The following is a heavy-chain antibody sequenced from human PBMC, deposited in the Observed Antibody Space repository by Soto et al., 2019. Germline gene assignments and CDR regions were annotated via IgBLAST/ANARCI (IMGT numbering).Heavy chain of an antibody. CDR2: IYYSGST. CDR1: GGSISSYY. D-gene: IGHD2-15*01. J-gene: IGHJ5*02. V-gene: IGHV4-59*01. Sequence: SETLSLTCTVSGGSISSYYWSWIRQPPGKGLEWIGYIYYSGSTNYNPSLKSRVTISVDTSKNQFSLKMSYVTAADTAVYYCARASVVVAASHWLDPWGQGTLVTVYS. CDR3: ARASVVVAASHWLDP.